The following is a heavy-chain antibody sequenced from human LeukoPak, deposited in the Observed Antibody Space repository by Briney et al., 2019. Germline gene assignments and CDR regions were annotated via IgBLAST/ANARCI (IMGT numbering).Heavy chain of an antibody. CDR1: GFTFSGYA. CDR3: AKYCITTNCYPRYGMDV. CDR2: ISAGGDDT. J-gene: IGHJ6*02. V-gene: IGHV3-23*01. Sequence: GGSLRLSCAGSGFTFSGYAMSWARRAPGKGLEWVAAISAGGDDTFYADSVRGRFTIFRDNSKGTVFLQMNTLRAEDTAVYYCAKYCITTNCYPRYGMDVWGQGTTVTVSS. D-gene: IGHD2-2*01.